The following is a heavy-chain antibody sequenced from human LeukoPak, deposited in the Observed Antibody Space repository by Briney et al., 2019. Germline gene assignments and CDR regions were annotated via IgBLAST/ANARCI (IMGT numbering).Heavy chain of an antibody. V-gene: IGHV1-3*01. CDR2: INAGNGNT. J-gene: IGHJ4*02. Sequence: ASVKVSCKASGYTFTSYAMHWVRQAPGQRLEWMGWINAGNGNTKYSQKFQGRVTITRDTSASTAYMELSSLRSEDTAVYYCARDSITMVRGVILPLNYFDYWGQGTLVTVSS. D-gene: IGHD3-10*01. CDR1: GYTFTSYA. CDR3: ARDSITMVRGVILPLNYFDY.